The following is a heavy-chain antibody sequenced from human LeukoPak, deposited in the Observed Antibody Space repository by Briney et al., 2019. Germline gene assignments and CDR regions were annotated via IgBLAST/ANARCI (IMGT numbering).Heavy chain of an antibody. J-gene: IGHJ4*02. CDR1: GFTFSGSA. CDR2: IRSTANGYAT. CDR3: TGNYYGSGSYADFDY. Sequence: GGSLRLSCAASGFTFSGSALHWVRQASGKGLEWVDRIRSTANGYATAYAASVKGRFTISRDDSKNTAYLQMDSLKTEDTAVYYCTGNYYGSGSYADFDYWGQGTLVTVSS. D-gene: IGHD3-10*01. V-gene: IGHV3-73*01.